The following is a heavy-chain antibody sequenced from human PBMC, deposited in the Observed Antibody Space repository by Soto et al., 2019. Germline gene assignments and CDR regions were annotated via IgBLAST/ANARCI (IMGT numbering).Heavy chain of an antibody. D-gene: IGHD3-9*01. Sequence: GGFLRLSCAASGFTFSSYGRSWVRQAPGKGLEWVSSFSGSGDNTDYADSVKGRFTISRDNSKNTLYMQMNSLRAEDTAVYYCAKDRYDILTGYPIQYGMDVWGQGTTVTVSS. J-gene: IGHJ6*02. CDR2: FSGSGDNT. V-gene: IGHV3-23*01. CDR3: AKDRYDILTGYPIQYGMDV. CDR1: GFTFSSYG.